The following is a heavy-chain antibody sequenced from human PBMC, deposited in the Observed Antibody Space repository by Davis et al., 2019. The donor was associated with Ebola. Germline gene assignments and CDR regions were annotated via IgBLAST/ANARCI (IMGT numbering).Heavy chain of an antibody. Sequence: PSETLSLTCTVSGGSISSYYWSWIRQSPGKGLEWIGYIFYTGSTNYNPSLMSRVTISVDTSKNQFSLKLSSVTAADTAVYYCARGLLGDVWGQGTTVTVSS. CDR3: ARGLLGDV. CDR1: GGSISSYY. J-gene: IGHJ6*02. V-gene: IGHV4-59*01. D-gene: IGHD3-16*01. CDR2: IFYTGST.